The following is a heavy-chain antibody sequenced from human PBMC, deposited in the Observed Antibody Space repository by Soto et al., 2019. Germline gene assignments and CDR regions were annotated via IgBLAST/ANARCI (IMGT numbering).Heavy chain of an antibody. Sequence: SETLSLTCAVSGGSISSGGYSWSWIRQPPGKGLEWIGYIYHSGSTYYNPSLKSRVTISVDRSKNQFCLKLSSVTAADTAVYYCARGVSDGLLRPDPYYFDYWGQGTLVTVSS. CDR2: IYHSGST. CDR1: GGSISSGGYS. J-gene: IGHJ4*02. V-gene: IGHV4-30-2*01. D-gene: IGHD1-26*01. CDR3: ARGVSDGLLRPDPYYFDY.